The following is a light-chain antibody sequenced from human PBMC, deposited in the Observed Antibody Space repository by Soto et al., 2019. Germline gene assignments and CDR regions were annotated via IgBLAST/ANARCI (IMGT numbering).Light chain of an antibody. Sequence: VGGYNYVSWYQQHPGKTXXXXXXXVSNRPSGVSNRFSGSKSGNTASLTISGLQAEDEADYYCSSYTSSSTWVFXGGTKLTVL. V-gene: IGLV2-14*04. CDR3: SSYTSSSTWV. J-gene: IGLJ3*02. CDR2: XVS. CDR1: VGGYNY.